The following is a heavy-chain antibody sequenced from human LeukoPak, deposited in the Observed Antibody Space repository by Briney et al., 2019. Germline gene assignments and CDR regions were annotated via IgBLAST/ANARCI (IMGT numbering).Heavy chain of an antibody. CDR1: GFTFSSYT. D-gene: IGHD3-3*01. J-gene: IGHJ5*02. V-gene: IGHV3-23*01. CDR2: ITTSDGNT. Sequence: PGGSLRLSCAASGFTFSSYTMSWVRQAPGKGLEWVSTITTSDGNTYYADSVKGRFTISRDNSKNTLYLQMNSLRAEDTAVYYCAKETPTYYDFWSANGGHNWFDPWGQGTLVTVSS. CDR3: AKETPTYYDFWSANGGHNWFDP.